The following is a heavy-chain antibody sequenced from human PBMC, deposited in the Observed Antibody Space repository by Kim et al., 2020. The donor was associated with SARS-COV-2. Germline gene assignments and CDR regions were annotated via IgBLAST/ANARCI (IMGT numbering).Heavy chain of an antibody. CDR3: AREGVVVAAISVHNFDY. J-gene: IGHJ4*02. V-gene: IGHV3-30-3*01. D-gene: IGHD2-15*01. CDR2: ISYDGSNK. Sequence: GGSLRLSCAASGFTFSSYAMHWVRQAPGKGLEWVAVISYDGSNKYYADSVKGRFTISRDNSKNTLYLQMNSLRAEDTAVYYCAREGVVVAAISVHNFDYWGQGTLVTVSS. CDR1: GFTFSSYA.